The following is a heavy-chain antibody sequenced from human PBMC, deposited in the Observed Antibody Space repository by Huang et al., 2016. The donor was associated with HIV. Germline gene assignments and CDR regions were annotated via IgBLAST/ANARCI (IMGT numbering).Heavy chain of an antibody. CDR3: ARPLLGYSNGYYFDN. Sequence: EVQLVQSGAVVKKPGESLKISCKGSGYRFTNYWIGWVRQMPGKCLEWMWIIYPGDSDTKDSPSFQGQVTISADKSVSTAYLQWSRLKAADSAVYYCARPLLGYSNGYYFDNWGQGTLVTVSS. CDR2: IYPGDSDT. J-gene: IGHJ4*02. V-gene: IGHV5-51*03. CDR1: GYRFTNYW. D-gene: IGHD5-18*01.